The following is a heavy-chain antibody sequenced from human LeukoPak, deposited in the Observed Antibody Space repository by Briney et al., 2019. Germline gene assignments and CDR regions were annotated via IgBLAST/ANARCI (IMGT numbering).Heavy chain of an antibody. CDR1: GYTITSYD. V-gene: IGHV1-8*01. J-gene: IGHJ4*02. CDR3: AISQTVTGFDY. CDR2: MNPNSGNT. Sequence: ASVKVSCKASGYTITSYDINWVRQATGQGLEWMGWMNPNSGNTGYAQKFQGRVTITRNTSISTAYMELSSLRSEDTAVYYCAISQTVTGFDYWGQGTRVTVSS. D-gene: IGHD4-17*01.